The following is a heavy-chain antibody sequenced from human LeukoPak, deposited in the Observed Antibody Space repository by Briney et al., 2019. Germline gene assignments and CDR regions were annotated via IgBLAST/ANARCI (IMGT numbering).Heavy chain of an antibody. CDR3: ARFDYGDYPFDY. CDR2: INHSGST. Sequence: SETLSLTCAVYGGSFSGYYWSWIRQPPGKGLEWIGEINHSGSTNYNPSLKSRVTISVDTSKNQFSLKLSSVTAADRAVYYCARFDYGDYPFDYWGQGTLVTVSS. V-gene: IGHV4-34*01. J-gene: IGHJ4*02. CDR1: GGSFSGYY. D-gene: IGHD4-17*01.